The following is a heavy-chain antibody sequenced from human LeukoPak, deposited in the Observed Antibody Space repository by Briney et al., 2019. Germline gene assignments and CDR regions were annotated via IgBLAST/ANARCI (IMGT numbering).Heavy chain of an antibody. CDR2: IKQDGSEK. Sequence: GGSLRLSCAASGFTFSSYGMSWVRQAPGEGLEWVANIKQDGSEKYYVDSVKGRFTISRDNAKNSLYLQMNSLSAEDTAVYYCATENYYGSVSYCFDDWGQGTLVTVSS. CDR3: ATENYYGSVSYCFDD. V-gene: IGHV3-7*03. D-gene: IGHD3-10*01. CDR1: GFTFSSYG. J-gene: IGHJ4*02.